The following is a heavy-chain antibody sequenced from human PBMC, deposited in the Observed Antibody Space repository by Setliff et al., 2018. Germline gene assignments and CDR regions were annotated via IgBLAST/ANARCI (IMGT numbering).Heavy chain of an antibody. Sequence: PGGSLRLSCAASGFSFSGYEMSWVRQAPGKGLEWISYIGSSGNTIYYANSVKGRFTISRDNAKNSLLLQMNSLRAEDTAVYYCSRENGDYDLDYWGQGALVTV. CDR3: SRENGDYDLDY. CDR2: IGSSGNTI. CDR1: GFSFSGYE. D-gene: IGHD4-17*01. V-gene: IGHV3-48*03. J-gene: IGHJ4*02.